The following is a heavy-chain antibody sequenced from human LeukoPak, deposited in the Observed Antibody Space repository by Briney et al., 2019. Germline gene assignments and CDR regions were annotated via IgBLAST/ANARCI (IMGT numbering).Heavy chain of an antibody. CDR3: ARDRVVVVPAATRSSHYYYYGMDV. CDR1: GYTFTGYY. CDR2: INPNSGGT. V-gene: IGHV1-2*02. J-gene: IGHJ6*02. D-gene: IGHD2-2*01. Sequence: ASVKVSCKASGYTFTGYYMHWVRQAPGQGLEWMGWINPNSGGTNCAQKFQGRVTMTRDTSISTAYMELSRLRSDDTAVYYCARDRVVVVPAATRSSHYYYYGMDVWGQGTTVTVSS.